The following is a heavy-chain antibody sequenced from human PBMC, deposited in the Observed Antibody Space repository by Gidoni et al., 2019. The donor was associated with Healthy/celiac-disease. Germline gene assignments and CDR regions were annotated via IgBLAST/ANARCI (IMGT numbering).Heavy chain of an antibody. CDR1: GYTFPSYD. J-gene: IGHJ6*02. CDR3: AREQEIVVVPAANEYYYYGMDV. D-gene: IGHD2-2*01. CDR2: MNPNSGNT. V-gene: IGHV1-8*01. Sequence: QVQLVQSGAEVKKPGASVKVSCQASGYTFPSYDFNWVRRATGQGLDWMGWMNPNSGNTGYAQKVQGRVTMTRNTSRSTAYRELSSLRSEDTAVYYCAREQEIVVVPAANEYYYYGMDVWGQGTTVTVSS.